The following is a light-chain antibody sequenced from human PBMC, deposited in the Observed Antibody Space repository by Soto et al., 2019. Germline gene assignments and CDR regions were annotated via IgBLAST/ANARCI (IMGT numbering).Light chain of an antibody. J-gene: IGKJ4*01. Sequence: EIVLTQSPCTLSLSPGERATLSGRASQPISSHNYLAWYQQKPGQAPRVLIYGASRRATGISDRFSGSGSGTDFTLTISRLEPEDFAVYYCQQYDNSPLTFGGGTKVQIK. V-gene: IGKV3-20*01. CDR1: QPISSHNY. CDR2: GAS. CDR3: QQYDNSPLT.